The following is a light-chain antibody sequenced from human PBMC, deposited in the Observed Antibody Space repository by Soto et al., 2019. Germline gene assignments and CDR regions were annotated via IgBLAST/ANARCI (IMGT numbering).Light chain of an antibody. Sequence: IQLTQSPSSLSASVGERVTITCRASEGIRSNLAWYQQKPGRAPKLLIFGASTLQSGVPSRFSGSVSGTYCTLTISSLQPEDFATYCCQQRHSYPPWTFGQGTKVDIK. CDR3: QQRHSYPPWT. CDR1: EGIRSN. CDR2: GAS. V-gene: IGKV1-9*01. J-gene: IGKJ1*01.